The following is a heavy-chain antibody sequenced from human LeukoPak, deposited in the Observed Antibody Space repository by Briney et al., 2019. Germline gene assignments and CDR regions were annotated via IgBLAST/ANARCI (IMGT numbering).Heavy chain of an antibody. CDR1: GGSISSYY. Sequence: SETLTLTCTVSGGSISSYYWSWIRQPAGKGLEWIGRIYTSGSTNYNPSLKSRLTMSVDTSKNQFSLKLSSVTAADTAVYYCARGGPEYSSPSGDYWGQGTLVTVSS. D-gene: IGHD6-6*01. CDR3: ARGGPEYSSPSGDY. CDR2: IYTSGST. J-gene: IGHJ4*02. V-gene: IGHV4-4*07.